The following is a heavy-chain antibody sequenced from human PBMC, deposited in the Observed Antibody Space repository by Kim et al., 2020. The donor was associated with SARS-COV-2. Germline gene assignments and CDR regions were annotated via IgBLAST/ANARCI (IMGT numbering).Heavy chain of an antibody. J-gene: IGHJ4*02. CDR3: ASLARGGLLWFGELFEGYFDY. CDR2: IYYSGST. D-gene: IGHD3-10*01. V-gene: IGHV4-39*01. CDR1: GGSISSSSYY. Sequence: SETLSLTCTVSGGSISSSSYYWGWIRQPPGKGLEWIGSIYYSGSTYYNPSLKSRVTISVDTSKNQFSLKLSSVTAADTAVYYCASLARGGLLWFGELFEGYFDYWGQGTLVTVSS.